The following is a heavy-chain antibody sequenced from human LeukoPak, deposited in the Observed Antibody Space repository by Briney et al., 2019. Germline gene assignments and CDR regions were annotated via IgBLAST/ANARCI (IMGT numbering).Heavy chain of an antibody. CDR2: IGTAGDT. J-gene: IGHJ2*01. CDR1: GFTFSSYD. CDR3: ARVRKYSGYCSWYFDL. Sequence: GGSLRLSCAASGFTFSSYDMHWVRQATGEGLEWVSAIGTAGDTYYPGSVKGRFTISRENAKNSLYLQMNSLRAGDTAVYYCARVRKYSGYCSWYFDLWGRGTLVTVSS. D-gene: IGHD5-12*01. V-gene: IGHV3-13*01.